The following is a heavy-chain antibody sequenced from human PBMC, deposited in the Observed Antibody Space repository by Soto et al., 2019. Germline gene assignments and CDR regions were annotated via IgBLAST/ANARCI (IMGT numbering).Heavy chain of an antibody. CDR2: IFTGGST. CDR1: GFTVSSNY. J-gene: IGHJ3*02. CDR3: ARDRYSSGWLDAFDI. V-gene: IGHV3-53*04. D-gene: IGHD6-19*01. Sequence: EVQLVESGGGLVQPGGSLRLSCAASGFTVSSNYMSWVRQAPGKGLEWVSVIFTGGSTYYADSVKSRFTISRHSSKNTVYLQMNSLRAEDTAVYYCARDRYSSGWLDAFDIWGQGTMVTVSS.